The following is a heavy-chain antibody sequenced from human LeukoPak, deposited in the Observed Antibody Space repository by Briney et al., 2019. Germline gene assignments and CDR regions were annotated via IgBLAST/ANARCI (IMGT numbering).Heavy chain of an antibody. CDR3: ARVGDIVLMRFDP. CDR2: IYYSGST. V-gene: IGHV4-59*01. J-gene: IGHJ5*02. CDR1: GGSISNYY. D-gene: IGHD2-8*01. Sequence: SETLSLTCTVSGGSISNYYWSWIRQPPGKGLDWIGYIYYSGSTNYSPSLKSRVTISVDTSKNQFSLKLSSVTAADTAVYYCARVGDIVLMRFDPWGQGTLVTVSS.